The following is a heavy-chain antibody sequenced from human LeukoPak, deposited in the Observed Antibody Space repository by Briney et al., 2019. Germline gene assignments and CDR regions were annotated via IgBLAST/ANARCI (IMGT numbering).Heavy chain of an antibody. CDR2: ITGSGGSA. CDR1: GFTFSSYA. D-gene: IGHD5-18*01. J-gene: IGHJ5*01. CDR3: AKDPDTAMDPDWFDS. V-gene: IGHV3-23*01. Sequence: GSLRLSCAASGFTFSSYAMNWVRQAPGKGLEWVSAITGSGGSAYYADSVKGRFTMSRDNSENTVYLQMNSLRADDTAFYYCAKDPDTAMDPDWFDSWGQGTLVTVSS.